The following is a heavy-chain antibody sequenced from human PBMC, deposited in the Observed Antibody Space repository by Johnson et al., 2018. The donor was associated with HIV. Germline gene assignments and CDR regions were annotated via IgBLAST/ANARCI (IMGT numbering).Heavy chain of an antibody. CDR1: GFTFSSYA. J-gene: IGHJ3*02. CDR2: ISYDGSNK. D-gene: IGHD6-19*01. V-gene: IGHV3-30-3*01. CDR3: ARTTYSSPGAFDI. Sequence: LVESGGGVVQPGRSLSLSCAASGFTFSSYAMYWVRQAPGKGLEWVAFISYDGSNKYYADSVKGRFTISRDNSKNTLYLQMNSLRAEDTAVYYCARTTYSSPGAFDIWGQGTMVTVSS.